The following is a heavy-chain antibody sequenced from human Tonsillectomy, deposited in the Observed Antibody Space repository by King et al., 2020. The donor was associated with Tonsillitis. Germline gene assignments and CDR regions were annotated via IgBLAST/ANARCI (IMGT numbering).Heavy chain of an antibody. V-gene: IGHV3-7*01. J-gene: IGHJ3*02. CDR1: GFTLTTYW. CDR2: IKEDGSEK. CDR3: ARDSSPVWSTNIWFDAFDM. Sequence: VQLVESGGGLVQPGGSLRLSCAASGFTLTTYWMTWVRQAPGKGLEWVANIKEDGSEKHYVDSVEGRFTISRDNAKNSLYLQMNSLRAEDTAVYYCARDSSPVWSTNIWFDAFDMWGQGTMVTVS. D-gene: IGHD3-3*01.